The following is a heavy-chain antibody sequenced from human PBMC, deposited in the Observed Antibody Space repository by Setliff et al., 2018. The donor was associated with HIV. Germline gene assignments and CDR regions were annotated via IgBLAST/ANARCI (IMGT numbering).Heavy chain of an antibody. CDR1: GFTFSIYA. CDR3: ARATRGYSYGSYDY. D-gene: IGHD5-18*01. V-gene: IGHV3-23*01. Sequence: GSLRLSCAASGFTFSIYAMSWVRQAPGKGLEWVPDISGSGGNTYYADSVKGRVTITRDNSKNTLYLQMNSLRAEDTAVYYCARATRGYSYGSYDYWGQGTLVTVSS. J-gene: IGHJ4*02. CDR2: ISGSGGNT.